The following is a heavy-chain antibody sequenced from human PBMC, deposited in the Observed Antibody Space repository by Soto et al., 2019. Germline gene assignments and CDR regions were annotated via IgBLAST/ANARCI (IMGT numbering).Heavy chain of an antibody. V-gene: IGHV3-15*07. CDR3: TAGSVEGY. J-gene: IGHJ4*02. CDR2: IKTKTQGETT. Sequence: EVQLVESGGGLVKPGGSLRLSCAVSGFTISSDWMNWVRQAPGKGLEWVGRIKTKTQGETTDYAAPVKGRFTISRDDSENTLSLQMNSLKIEDTAVYYCTAGSVEGYWGQGTLGTVSS. CDR1: GFTISSDW. D-gene: IGHD1-26*01.